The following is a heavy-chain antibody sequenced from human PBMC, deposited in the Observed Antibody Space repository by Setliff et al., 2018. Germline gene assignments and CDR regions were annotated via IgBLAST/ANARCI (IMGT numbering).Heavy chain of an antibody. CDR2: IYHGGTT. D-gene: IGHD7-27*01. CDR3: ATGEGGSDDAFGI. Sequence: SETLSLTCAVSGASISSSAYSWNWIRQPPGKGLEWIVYIYHGGTTYYNPALKSRVTISVDTSKNQVSLNLTSVTAADTAMYYCATGEGGSDDAFGIWGQGTMVTVS. J-gene: IGHJ3*02. CDR1: GASISSSAYS. V-gene: IGHV4-30-2*01.